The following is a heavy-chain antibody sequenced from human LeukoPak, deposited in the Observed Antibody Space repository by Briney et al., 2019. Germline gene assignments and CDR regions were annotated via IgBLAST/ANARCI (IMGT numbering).Heavy chain of an antibody. CDR2: ICSGGST. V-gene: IGHV3-53*05. CDR3: ARGLVGTTTAFDI. J-gene: IGHJ3*02. CDR1: GFTVSRSY. D-gene: IGHD1-26*01. Sequence: GGSLRLSCAASGFTVSRSYMTWVRQAPGEGLEWVSTICSGGSTYYADSVTGRFTISRDNSKNTLYLQMNSLRDDDTAVYYCARGLVGTTTAFDIWGQGTMVTVSS.